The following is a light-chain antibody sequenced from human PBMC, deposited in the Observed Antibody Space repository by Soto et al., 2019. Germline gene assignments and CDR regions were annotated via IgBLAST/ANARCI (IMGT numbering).Light chain of an antibody. CDR1: QSISSW. J-gene: IGKJ1*01. CDR3: QQYNSYLLT. CDR2: KAS. Sequence: DIQMTQSPSTLSASVGDRVTITCRASQSISSWLAWYQQKPGKAPKLLIYKASSLESGVPSRFSGSGSGTEFTLTISSLQPDDFATYYCQQYNSYLLTFGQGTKVEI. V-gene: IGKV1-5*03.